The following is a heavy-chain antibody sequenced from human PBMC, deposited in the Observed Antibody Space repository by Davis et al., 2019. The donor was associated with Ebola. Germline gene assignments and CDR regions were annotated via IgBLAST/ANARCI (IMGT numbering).Heavy chain of an antibody. J-gene: IGHJ6*03. CDR2: ISYDGSNK. CDR1: GFTFSSYA. D-gene: IGHD2-2*01. Sequence: GESLKISCAASGFTFSSYAMHWVRQAPGKGLEWVAVISYDGSNKYYADSVKGRFTISRDNSKNTLYLQMNSLRAEDTAVYYCARDGGYCSSTSCYDYYYYMDVWGKGTTVTVSS. CDR3: ARDGGYCSSTSCYDYYYYMDV. V-gene: IGHV3-30-3*01.